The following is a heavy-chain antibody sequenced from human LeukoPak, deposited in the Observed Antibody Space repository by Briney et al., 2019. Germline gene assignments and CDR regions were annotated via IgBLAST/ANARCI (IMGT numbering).Heavy chain of an antibody. V-gene: IGHV3-9*01. CDR1: GFTFDDYA. D-gene: IGHD1-26*01. CDR3: AKDYSGSDDAFDI. J-gene: IGHJ3*02. CDR2: ITWNRDNI. Sequence: GGSLRLSCAASGFTFDDYAMHWVRQAPGKGLEWVSGITWNRDNIGYGDSVKGRFTISRDNVKNVLYLQMTSLRPEDTALYYCAKDYSGSDDAFDIWGQGTMVTVSS.